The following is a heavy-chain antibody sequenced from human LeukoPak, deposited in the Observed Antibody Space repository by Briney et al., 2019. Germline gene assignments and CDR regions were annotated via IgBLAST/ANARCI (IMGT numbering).Heavy chain of an antibody. J-gene: IGHJ5*02. D-gene: IGHD2-21*01. CDR3: ARDLGGNGDS. V-gene: IGHV3-48*03. Sequence: GGSLRLSWGASGFTFSNYEMNWVRQAPGKGLEWVAYISSRRSTIYYADSVKGRFTISRDNAKNSLYLQMNSLRAEDTAVYYCARDLGGNGDSCGQGTLVTVSS. CDR1: GFTFSNYE. CDR2: ISSRRSTI.